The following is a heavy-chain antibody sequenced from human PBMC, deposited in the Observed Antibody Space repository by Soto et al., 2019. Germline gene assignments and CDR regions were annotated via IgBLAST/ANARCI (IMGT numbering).Heavy chain of an antibody. CDR1: GYTFTSSV. CDR2: ISTYNGNT. Sequence: QVQLVQSGAEVKMPGASVKVSCKASGYTFTSSVISWLRQAPGQGLEWMGWISTYNGNTNYAQKFQGRLTMTTDTSTTTAYMELRRMRYDATALYSCARVPEVEPPANDFFDSGGQGTLVTVSS. J-gene: IGHJ5*01. CDR3: ARVPEVEPPANDFFDS. D-gene: IGHD2-2*01. V-gene: IGHV1-18*01.